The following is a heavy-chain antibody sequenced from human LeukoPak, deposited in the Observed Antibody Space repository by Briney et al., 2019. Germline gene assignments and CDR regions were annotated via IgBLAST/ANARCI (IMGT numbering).Heavy chain of an antibody. J-gene: IGHJ6*02. V-gene: IGHV3-7*01. CDR2: IKQDGSEK. D-gene: IGHD6-19*01. CDR1: GFTFSSYW. CDR3: ARRGVAGSYYYYGMDV. Sequence: PGGSLRLSCAASGFTFSSYWMSWVRQAPGKGREWVANIKQDGSEKYYVDSVKGRFTISRDNAKNSLYLQMNSLRAEDTAVYYCARRGVAGSYYYYGMDVWGQGTTVTVSS.